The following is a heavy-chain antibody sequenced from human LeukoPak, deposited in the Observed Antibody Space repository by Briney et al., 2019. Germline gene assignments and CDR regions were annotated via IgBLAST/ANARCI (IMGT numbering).Heavy chain of an antibody. V-gene: IGHV1-24*01. Sequence: ASVKVSCKVSGYTLTELSMHWVRQAPGKGLEWMGGFDPEDGETIYAQKFQGRVTMTEDTSTDTAYMELSSLRSEDTAVYYCAVQRSGGYSYGYDYWGQGTLVTVSS. J-gene: IGHJ4*02. CDR1: GYTLTELS. D-gene: IGHD5-18*01. CDR2: FDPEDGET. CDR3: AVQRSGGYSYGYDY.